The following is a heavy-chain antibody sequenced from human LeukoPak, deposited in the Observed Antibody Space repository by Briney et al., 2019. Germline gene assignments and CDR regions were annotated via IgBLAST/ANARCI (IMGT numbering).Heavy chain of an antibody. CDR3: VEDVVVIVTAKPGI. D-gene: IGHD2-15*01. Sequence: GGSLRLSCAASGFTFSDYYMSWIRQAPGKGLEWVSSIGGSGDTTYYADAVKGRFTISRDNSKNTLYLQMNSLRVDDTAVYYCVEDVVVIVTAKPGIWGQGTLVTVSS. CDR2: IGGSGDTT. CDR1: GFTFSDYY. J-gene: IGHJ4*02. V-gene: IGHV3-23*01.